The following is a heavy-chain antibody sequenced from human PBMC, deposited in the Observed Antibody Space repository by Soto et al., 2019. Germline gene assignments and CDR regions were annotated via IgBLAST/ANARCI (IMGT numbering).Heavy chain of an antibody. D-gene: IGHD6-19*01. CDR3: ASPYSSGWYPPGWHAFDI. J-gene: IGHJ3*02. V-gene: IGHV3-30-3*01. CDR1: GFTFSSYA. CDR2: ISYDGSNK. Sequence: GGSLRLSCAASGFTFSSYAMHWVRQAPGKGLEWVAVISYDGSNKYYADSVKGRFTISRDNSKNTLYLQMNSLRAEDTAVYYCASPYSSGWYPPGWHAFDIWGQGTMVTVSS.